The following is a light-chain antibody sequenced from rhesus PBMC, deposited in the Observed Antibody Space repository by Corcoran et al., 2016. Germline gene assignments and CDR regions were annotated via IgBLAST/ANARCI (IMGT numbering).Light chain of an antibody. CDR1: QGIDNN. Sequence: DIQMTQSPSSLSASVGDRVTITCQASQGIDNNLAWYQQKPGKVPKLRIYAASTLQNGVPSRVRGSGSGTDFTLTISSLQPEYFATYYCQHGYFIPLTFGGVTKVEIK. V-gene: IGKV1S17*01. J-gene: IGKJ4*01. CDR2: AAS. CDR3: QHGYFIPLT.